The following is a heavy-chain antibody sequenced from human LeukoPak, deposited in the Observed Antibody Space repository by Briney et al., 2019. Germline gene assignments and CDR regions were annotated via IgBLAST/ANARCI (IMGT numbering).Heavy chain of an antibody. Sequence: GRSLILSCAASGFTFSSYAIHWVRQAPGKGLEWVAIISYDGTNKYYADSVRGRFTISRDNSKNTLYLQMNSLKAEDTAVYYCARDAISGSYGMDVWGQGTTVTVSS. D-gene: IGHD3-10*01. CDR3: ARDAISGSYGMDV. J-gene: IGHJ6*02. CDR2: ISYDGTNK. CDR1: GFTFSSYA. V-gene: IGHV3-30-3*01.